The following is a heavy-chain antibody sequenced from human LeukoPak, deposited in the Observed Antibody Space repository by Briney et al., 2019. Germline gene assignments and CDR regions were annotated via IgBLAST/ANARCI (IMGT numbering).Heavy chain of an antibody. V-gene: IGHV4-30-4*07. Sequence: SETLSLTCAVSGGSISSGGYSWSWIRQPPGKGLEWIGYIYYSGSTNYNPSLKSRVTISVDTSKNQFSLKLSSVTAADTAVYYCARNMAKIQLWPNYYYYYMDVWGKGTTVTISS. J-gene: IGHJ6*03. CDR2: IYYSGST. CDR3: ARNMAKIQLWPNYYYYYMDV. D-gene: IGHD5-18*01. CDR1: GGSISSGGYS.